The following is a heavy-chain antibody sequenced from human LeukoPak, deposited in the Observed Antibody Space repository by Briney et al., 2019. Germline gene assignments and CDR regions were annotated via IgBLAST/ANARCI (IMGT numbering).Heavy chain of an antibody. V-gene: IGHV4-61*01. Sequence: SETLSLTCTVSGGSVSSGSYYWSWIRQPPGKGLEWIGYIYYSGSTNYNPSLKSRVTISVDTSKIQFSLKMSSVTAADTAVYYCAREVRYYDWLATYDYWGQGTLVTVSS. CDR2: IYYSGST. J-gene: IGHJ4*02. D-gene: IGHD3-9*01. CDR3: AREVRYYDWLATYDY. CDR1: GGSVSSGSYY.